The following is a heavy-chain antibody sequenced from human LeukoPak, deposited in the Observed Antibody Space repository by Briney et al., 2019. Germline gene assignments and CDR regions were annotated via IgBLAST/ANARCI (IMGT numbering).Heavy chain of an antibody. CDR2: ISSSSSYI. V-gene: IGHV3-21*01. CDR1: GFTFSSYS. D-gene: IGHD3-9*01. J-gene: IGHJ3*02. CDR3: ARERSSLYFDAFDI. Sequence: PGGSLRLSCAASGFTFSSYSMNWVRQAPGKGLEWVSSISSSSSYIYYADSVKGRFTISRDNAKNSLYLQMNSLGDEDTAVYYCARERSSLYFDAFDIWGQGTMVTVSS.